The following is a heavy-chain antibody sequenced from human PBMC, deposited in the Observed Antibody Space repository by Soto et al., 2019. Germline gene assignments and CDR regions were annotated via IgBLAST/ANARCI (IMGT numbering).Heavy chain of an antibody. V-gene: IGHV4-39*01. J-gene: IGHJ4*02. D-gene: IGHD4-17*01. CDR2: INYSGST. Sequence: SETLSLTCSVSGASTSSSSYYWGWIRQPPGKGLEWIGNINYSGSTYYNPSLKSRVTISVDTSKNQFSLNLSSVTAADTAVYYCARTYYGGPGYWGQGTPVTVSS. CDR3: ARTYYGGPGY. CDR1: GASTSSSSYY.